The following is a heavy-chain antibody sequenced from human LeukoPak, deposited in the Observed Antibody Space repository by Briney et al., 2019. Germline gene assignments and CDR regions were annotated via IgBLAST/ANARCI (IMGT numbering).Heavy chain of an antibody. V-gene: IGHV4-59*01. J-gene: IGHJ2*01. CDR3: AYGAHSWYFDL. CDR1: GGSISSYY. D-gene: IGHD3-10*01. Sequence: SETLSLTCTVSGGSISSYYWSWIRQPPGKGLEWIGYIYYSGSTNYNPSLKSRVTKSVDTSKNQFSLKLSSVTAADTAVYYCAYGAHSWYFDLWGRGTLVTVSS. CDR2: IYYSGST.